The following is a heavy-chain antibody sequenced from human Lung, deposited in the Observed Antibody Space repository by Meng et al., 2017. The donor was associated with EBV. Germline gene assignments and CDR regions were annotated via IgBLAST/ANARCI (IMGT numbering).Heavy chain of an antibody. Sequence: QVQLVQSGAAVKKPGASVKVSCTSSGYTFTSYGISWVRQAPGQGLEWMGWNSAYNGNTNYAQKLQGRVTMTTDTSTSTAYMELRSLRSDDTAVYYCARRTIGYSSGWTFDYWGQGALVTVAS. CDR1: GYTFTSYG. J-gene: IGHJ4*02. V-gene: IGHV1-18*01. D-gene: IGHD6-19*01. CDR2: NSAYNGNT. CDR3: ARRTIGYSSGWTFDY.